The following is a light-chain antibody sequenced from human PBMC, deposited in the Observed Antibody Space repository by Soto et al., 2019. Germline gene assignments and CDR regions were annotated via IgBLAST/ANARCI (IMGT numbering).Light chain of an antibody. CDR3: QQSYSNPT. J-gene: IGKJ1*01. CDR1: QNIMTY. V-gene: IGKV1-39*01. Sequence: DVQLTQSPSSLSVFVGDSVTVTCRASQNIMTYLHWYHQKPGEAPTLLINAASTLQSGVPSRFSGSGSGTDFTRTINSLQPEDVGTYYCQQSYSNPTFGQGTTVEIK. CDR2: AAS.